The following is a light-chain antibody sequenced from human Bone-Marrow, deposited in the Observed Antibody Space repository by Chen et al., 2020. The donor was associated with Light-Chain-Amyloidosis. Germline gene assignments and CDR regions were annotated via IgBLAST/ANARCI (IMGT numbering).Light chain of an antibody. V-gene: IGLV6-57*01. CDR3: QSYQGSSQGV. CDR1: SGSIATNY. CDR2: EDD. Sequence: NLMLTQPPSVSECPWKTVVISCTRSSGSIATNYVQWYQQRPGSSPTTVIYEDDQRPSGVPDRFSGSIDRSSNSASLTISGLKTEDEADYYCQSYQGSSQGVFGGGTKLTVL. J-gene: IGLJ3*02.